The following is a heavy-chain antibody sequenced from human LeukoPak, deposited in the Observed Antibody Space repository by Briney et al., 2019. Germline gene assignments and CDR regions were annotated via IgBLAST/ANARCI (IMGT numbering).Heavy chain of an antibody. Sequence: SETLSLTCAVYGGSFSGYYWSWIRQPPGKGLEWIGEINHSGSTNYNPSLKSRVTISVDTSKNQFSLKLSSVAAADAAVYYCARSSDSSGYYGGGIIDYWGQGTLVTVSS. CDR3: ARSSDSSGYYGGGIIDY. J-gene: IGHJ4*02. CDR1: GGSFSGYY. V-gene: IGHV4-34*01. CDR2: INHSGST. D-gene: IGHD6-19*01.